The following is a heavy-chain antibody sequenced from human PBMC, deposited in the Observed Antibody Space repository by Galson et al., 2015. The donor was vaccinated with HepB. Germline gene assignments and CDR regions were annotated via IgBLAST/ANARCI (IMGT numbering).Heavy chain of an antibody. CDR3: AREVTDYDFWNPYSGRFDP. J-gene: IGHJ5*02. D-gene: IGHD3-3*01. CDR2: ITHSGST. Sequence: LSLTCAVYGGSFSGYYWSWILQPPGKVLEWIGEITHSGSTNYNPSLKSRVTISVDTSKNQFSLKLSSVTAEDTAVYYCAREVTDYDFWNPYSGRFDPWGQGTLVTVSS. V-gene: IGHV4-34*01. CDR1: GGSFSGYY.